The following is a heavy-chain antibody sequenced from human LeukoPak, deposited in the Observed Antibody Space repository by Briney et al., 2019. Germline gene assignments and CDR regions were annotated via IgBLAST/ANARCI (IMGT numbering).Heavy chain of an antibody. D-gene: IGHD6-13*01. CDR3: ARDQGAAAGTDY. V-gene: IGHV4-59*01. Sequence: SETLSLTCTVSGGSISSSYWSWIRQPPGKGLQWIGYIYYSGSTNYNPSLKSRVTISVDTSKNQFSLKLSSVTAADTAVYYCARDQGAAAGTDYWGQGTLVTVSS. J-gene: IGHJ4*02. CDR1: GGSISSSY. CDR2: IYYSGST.